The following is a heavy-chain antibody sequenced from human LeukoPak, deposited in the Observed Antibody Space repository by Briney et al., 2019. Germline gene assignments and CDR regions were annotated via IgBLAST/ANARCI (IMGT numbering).Heavy chain of an antibody. V-gene: IGHV3-74*01. CDR1: GFTFSSYW. D-gene: IGHD1-26*01. CDR2: IHSDESSA. Sequence: PGGFLRLSCAASGFTFSSYWMHWVRQAPGKGLVWVSRIHSDESSARYADSVKGRFTISRDNAKNTLYLQMNSLRAEDTAVYYCARDLVGALDFWGQGTLVTVSS. CDR3: ARDLVGALDF. J-gene: IGHJ4*02.